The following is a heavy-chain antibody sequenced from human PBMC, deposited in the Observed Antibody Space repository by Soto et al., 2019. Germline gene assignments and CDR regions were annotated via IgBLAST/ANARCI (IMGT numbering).Heavy chain of an antibody. Sequence: PGGSLRLSCAASGFTFNNYAVSWVRQAPGKGLAWVSAISSSGYSTYYAYSVKGRFTISRDNSKNTVYLQRNNLRAEDTAVYYCAKGSVVVAAKFDSWGQGTLVTVSS. D-gene: IGHD2-21*02. V-gene: IGHV3-23*01. CDR1: GFTFNNYA. J-gene: IGHJ4*02. CDR3: AKGSVVVAAKFDS. CDR2: ISSSGYST.